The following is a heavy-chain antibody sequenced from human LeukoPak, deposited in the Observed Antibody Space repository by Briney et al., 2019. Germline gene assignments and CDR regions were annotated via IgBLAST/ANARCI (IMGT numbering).Heavy chain of an antibody. CDR1: GFTVSSNY. D-gene: IGHD1-26*01. J-gene: IGHJ4*02. CDR3: ARAPGWVYYFDY. CDR2: IYSGGST. V-gene: IGHV3-66*02. Sequence: GGSLRLSCAASGFTVSSNYMSWVRQAPGKGREWVSVIYSGGSTYYADSVKGRFTISRDNSKNTLYLQMNSLRAEDTAAYYCARAPGWVYYFDYWGQGTLVTVSS.